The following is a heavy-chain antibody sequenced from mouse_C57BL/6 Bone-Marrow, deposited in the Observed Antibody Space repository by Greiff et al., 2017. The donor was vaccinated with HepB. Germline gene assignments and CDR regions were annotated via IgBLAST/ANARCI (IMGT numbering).Heavy chain of an antibody. CDR2: IYPGSGST. Sequence: QVQLQQPGAELVKPGASVKMSCKASGYTFTSYWITWVKQRPGQGLEWIGDIYPGSGSTNYNEKFKSKATLTVDTSSSTAYMQLSSLTSEGSAVYYCARVTGGVYYDYDDAMDYWGQGTSVTVSS. V-gene: IGHV1-55*01. CDR3: ARVTGGVYYDYDDAMDY. CDR1: GYTFTSYW. D-gene: IGHD2-4*01. J-gene: IGHJ4*01.